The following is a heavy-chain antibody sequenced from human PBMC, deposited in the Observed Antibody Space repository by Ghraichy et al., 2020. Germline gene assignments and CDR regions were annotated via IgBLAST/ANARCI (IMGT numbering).Heavy chain of an antibody. CDR2: ISGSGGST. D-gene: IGHD6-6*01. J-gene: IGHJ4*02. V-gene: IGHV3-23*01. CDR3: AKDGEGRIAARRGNDY. CDR1: GFTFSSYA. Sequence: GGSLRLSCAASGFTFSSYAMSWVRQAPGKGLEWVSAISGSGGSTYYADSVKGRFTISRDNSKNTLYLQMNSLRAEDTAVYYCAKDGEGRIAARRGNDYWGQGTLVTVSS.